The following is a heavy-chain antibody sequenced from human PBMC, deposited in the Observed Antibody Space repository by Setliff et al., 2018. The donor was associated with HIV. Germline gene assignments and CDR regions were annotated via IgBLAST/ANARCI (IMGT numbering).Heavy chain of an antibody. D-gene: IGHD3-22*01. V-gene: IGHV1-18*01. CDR3: MRDPSGYDASGYYPLRWYFDL. J-gene: IGHJ2*01. Sequence: ASVKVSCKASGYIFTSYAISWVRQAPGQGLEWMGWITTYKGNTNYAQKFQDRVTMTTDTSTRTVYMDLRSLRSDDTAVYYCMRDPSGYDASGYYPLRWYFDLWGRGTLVTVSS. CDR1: GYIFTSYA. CDR2: ITTYKGNT.